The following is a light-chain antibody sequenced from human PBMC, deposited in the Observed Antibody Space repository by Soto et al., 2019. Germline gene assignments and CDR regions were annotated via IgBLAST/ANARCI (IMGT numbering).Light chain of an antibody. CDR2: EVT. Sequence: QSALTQPPSASGSPGQSVTISCTGTSSDVGGYNYVSWYQQHPGKAPKLMIYEVTRRPSGVPDRFSGSKSGNTASLTVSGLQAEDAADYFCSSFAGTLFYVFGTGTKVTVL. J-gene: IGLJ1*01. CDR1: SSDVGGYNY. CDR3: SSFAGTLFYV. V-gene: IGLV2-8*01.